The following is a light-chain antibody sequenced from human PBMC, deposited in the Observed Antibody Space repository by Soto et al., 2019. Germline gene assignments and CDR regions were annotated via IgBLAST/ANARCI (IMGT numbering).Light chain of an antibody. CDR2: RHN. Sequence: QSVLTQPPSASGTPGQRVTISCSGSSSNIGNNYVFWYQHLPGTAPKLLIYRHNRRPSGVPDRFSGSKSGTAASLAISGLRSEDERNYYCAAWDDSLSGVVFGGGTKLTVL. CDR1: SSNIGNNY. V-gene: IGLV1-47*01. J-gene: IGLJ2*01. CDR3: AAWDDSLSGVV.